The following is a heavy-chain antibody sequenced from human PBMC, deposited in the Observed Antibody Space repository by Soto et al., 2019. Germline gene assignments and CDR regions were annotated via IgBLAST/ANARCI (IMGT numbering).Heavy chain of an antibody. J-gene: IGHJ4*02. D-gene: IGHD4-17*01. V-gene: IGHV4-31*03. CDR2: IHHSGST. Sequence: SETLSLTCTVSGDSISSGGSISSGGYYWTWIRQHPGKGLEWIGYIHHSGSTFYNPSLKSRVTISVKTSKNQFSLKLSSVTAADTAVYYGARSSQSTGTIFAYWGQGTLVTVSS. CDR1: GDSISSGGSISSGGYY. CDR3: ARSSQSTGTIFAY.